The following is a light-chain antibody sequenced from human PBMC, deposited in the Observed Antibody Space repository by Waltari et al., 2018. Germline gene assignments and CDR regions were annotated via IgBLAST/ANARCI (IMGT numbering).Light chain of an antibody. CDR1: LLAKKKY. CDR2: KDN. CDR3: YSAADNNVGV. Sequence: SYELTQPSSVSVSPGQTASITCSGDLLAKKKYARWFQQKPGQAPVLVIFKDNERPSGIPERFSGSSSGTSVTLTISGAQVEDEADYYCYSAADNNVGVFGPGTKVTVL. V-gene: IGLV3-27*01. J-gene: IGLJ1*01.